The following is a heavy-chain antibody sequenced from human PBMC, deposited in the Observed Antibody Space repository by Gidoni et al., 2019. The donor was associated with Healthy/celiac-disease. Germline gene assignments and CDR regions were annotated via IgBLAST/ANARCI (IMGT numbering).Heavy chain of an antibody. CDR2: IGTAGDT. CDR3: ARERNDQAGMDV. J-gene: IGHJ6*02. D-gene: IGHD2-2*01. Sequence: EVQLVESGGGLVQPGGSLRLSCAASGFTFSSYDMHWVRQATGTGLEWVSAIGTAGDTYYPGSVKGRFTISRENAKNSLYLQMNSLRAGDTAVYYCARERNDQAGMDVWGQGTTVTVSS. CDR1: GFTFSSYD. V-gene: IGHV3-13*01.